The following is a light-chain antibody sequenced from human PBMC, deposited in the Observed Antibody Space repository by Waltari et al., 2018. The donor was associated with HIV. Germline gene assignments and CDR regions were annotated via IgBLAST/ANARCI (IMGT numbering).Light chain of an antibody. Sequence: QSALTQPPSASGSPGQSVTISCPGASSAVGGYNFLFCYQQPPGKPPKLMTFVVSKRPSGVPDRCSGSKAGNTSSLTVSGLQADDEADYYCSSYAGSKIWLFGGGTKLTVL. CDR3: SSYAGSKIWL. CDR2: VVS. J-gene: IGLJ3*02. V-gene: IGLV2-8*01. CDR1: SSAVGGYNF.